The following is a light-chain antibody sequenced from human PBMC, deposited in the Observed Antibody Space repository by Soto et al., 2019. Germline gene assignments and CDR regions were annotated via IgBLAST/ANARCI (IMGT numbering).Light chain of an antibody. J-gene: IGKJ4*01. CDR3: QQANSFPLT. Sequence: DIQMTQSPSSVSASVGDRVTITCRASQGINNWLAWYQQKPGKAPKLLIYTTSSLQSGVPSRFSGSGSETNFPRTISSLQPEDFATYYCQQANSFPLTFGGGTKVEIK. CDR2: TTS. CDR1: QGINNW. V-gene: IGKV1D-12*01.